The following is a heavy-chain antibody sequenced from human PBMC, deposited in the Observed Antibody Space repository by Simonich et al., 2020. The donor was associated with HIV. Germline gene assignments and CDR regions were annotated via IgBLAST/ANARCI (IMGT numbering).Heavy chain of an antibody. D-gene: IGHD6-19*01. CDR3: ARAGVRQWLVQYLQH. CDR1: GYTFTGYY. CDR2: INPNSGDT. Sequence: QVQLVQSGAEVKKPGASVKVSCKASGYTFTGYYLHWVRQAPGQGLEWMGWINPNSGDTKSAQHFQGRVTMTRDTSISTAYMELSRLTSDDTAIFYCARAGVRQWLVQYLQHWGQGTLVSVSS. V-gene: IGHV1-2*02. J-gene: IGHJ1*01.